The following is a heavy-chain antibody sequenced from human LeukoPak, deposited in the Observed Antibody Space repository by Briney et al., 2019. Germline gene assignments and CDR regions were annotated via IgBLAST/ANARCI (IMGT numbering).Heavy chain of an antibody. J-gene: IGHJ4*02. V-gene: IGHV3-23*01. D-gene: IGHD6-13*01. CDR3: AKDRVIATGIGEFDY. Sequence: GGSLRLSCAGSGFTLSSYAMSWVRQAPGKGLEWVSAISGKGDTTYYADSVTGRFTISRDSSRNTLYLHMNSLRAEDTAVYYCAKDRVIATGIGEFDYWGQGTLVTVSS. CDR2: ISGKGDTT. CDR1: GFTLSSYA.